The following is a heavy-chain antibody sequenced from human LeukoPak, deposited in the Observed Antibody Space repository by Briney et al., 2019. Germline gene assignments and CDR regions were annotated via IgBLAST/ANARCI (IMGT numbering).Heavy chain of an antibody. D-gene: IGHD6-13*01. CDR2: IYYSGST. J-gene: IGHJ6*03. Sequence: SETLSLTCAVYGGSFSDYYWSWIRQPPGKGLEWIGYIYYSGSTNYNPSLKSRVTISVDTSKNQFSLKLSSVTAADTAVYYCARHKAAAGTRDYMDVWGKGTTVTVSS. CDR1: GGSFSDYY. CDR3: ARHKAAAGTRDYMDV. V-gene: IGHV4-59*01.